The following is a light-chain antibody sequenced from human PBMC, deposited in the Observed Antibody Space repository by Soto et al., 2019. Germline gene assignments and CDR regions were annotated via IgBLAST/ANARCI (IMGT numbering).Light chain of an antibody. CDR2: LNSDGSH. V-gene: IGLV4-69*01. J-gene: IGLJ2*01. CDR3: QTWGTGIVV. Sequence: QLVLTQSPSASASLGASVNLTCTLSSGHSSNAIAWHQQQPEKGPRYLMKLNSDGSHSKGDGIPDRFSGSSSGAERYLTISSLQSEDEADYYCQTWGTGIVVFGGETKLTVL. CDR1: SGHSSNA.